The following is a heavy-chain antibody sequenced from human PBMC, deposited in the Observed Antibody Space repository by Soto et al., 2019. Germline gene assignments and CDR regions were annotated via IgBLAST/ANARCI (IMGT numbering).Heavy chain of an antibody. CDR3: ARDRITLANDAFDI. Sequence: SETLSLTCTVSGGSISSYYWSWIRQPAGKGLEWIGRIYTSGSTNYNPSLKSRVTMSVDTSKNQFSLNLSSVTAAADTAVYYCARDRITLANDAFDIWGQGTMITVSS. J-gene: IGHJ3*02. V-gene: IGHV4-4*07. CDR2: IYTSGST. CDR1: GGSISSYY. D-gene: IGHD3-10*01.